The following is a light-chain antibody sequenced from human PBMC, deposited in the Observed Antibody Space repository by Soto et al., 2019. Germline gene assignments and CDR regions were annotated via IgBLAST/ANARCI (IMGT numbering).Light chain of an antibody. CDR1: QSIRYY. CDR2: GAS. J-gene: IGKJ1*01. V-gene: IGKV1-5*01. Sequence: DIQLTQSPPTLSASVGDRVTITCRASQSIRYYLAWYQQMPGKAPKLLIYGASSLQSGVTSRFSGSGSGTEFTLTNSSLQPDDFATYFCQHHNSYSQTFGQGTKVEIK. CDR3: QHHNSYSQT.